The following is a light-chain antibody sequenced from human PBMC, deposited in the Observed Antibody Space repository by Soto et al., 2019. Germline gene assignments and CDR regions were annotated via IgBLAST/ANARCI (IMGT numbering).Light chain of an antibody. CDR2: DAS. J-gene: IGKJ1*01. CDR1: QSVSYY. V-gene: IGKV3D-15*01. Sequence: EIVLTQSPGTLSLSPGERATLSCRASQSVSYYLAWYQQKPGQAPRLLIYDASNRATGIPARFSGSGSGTEFTLTISSLQSEDFAVYYCQQYNNWPQTFGQGTKV. CDR3: QQYNNWPQT.